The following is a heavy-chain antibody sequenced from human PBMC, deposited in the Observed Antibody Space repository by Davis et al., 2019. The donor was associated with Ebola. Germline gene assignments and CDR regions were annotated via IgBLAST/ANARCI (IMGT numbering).Heavy chain of an antibody. Sequence: GGSLRLSCLASGFTFSSYAMHWVRQAPGKGLEWVAVISYDGSNKYYADSVKGRFTISRDNSKNTLYLQMNSLRAEDTAVYYCARATAADYWGQGTLVTVSS. CDR1: GFTFSSYA. V-gene: IGHV3-30*04. J-gene: IGHJ4*02. CDR3: ARATAADY. D-gene: IGHD4-17*01. CDR2: ISYDGSNK.